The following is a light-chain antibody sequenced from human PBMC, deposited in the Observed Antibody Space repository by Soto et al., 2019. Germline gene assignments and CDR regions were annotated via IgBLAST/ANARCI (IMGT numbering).Light chain of an antibody. V-gene: IGKV3-15*01. CDR2: GAS. CDR3: QQYNSWPPNT. J-gene: IGKJ3*01. Sequence: EIVMTQSPATLSVSPGERATLSCRASQSVSGKLAWYQQKPGQAPRLLIYGASTRATGVPARFSGSGSGTDFTLTISSQQSADFAVYYCQQYNSWPPNTFGPGTKVDV. CDR1: QSVSGK.